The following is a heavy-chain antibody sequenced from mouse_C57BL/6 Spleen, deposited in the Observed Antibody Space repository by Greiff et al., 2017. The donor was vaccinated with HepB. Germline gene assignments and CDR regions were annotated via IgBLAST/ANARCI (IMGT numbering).Heavy chain of an antibody. J-gene: IGHJ1*03. CDR1: GYTFTSYT. CDR3: AIYYGNYVYWYFDV. D-gene: IGHD2-1*01. Sequence: VKLVESGAELARPGASVKMSCKASGYTFTSYTMHWVKQRPGQGLEWIGYINPSSGYTKYNQKFKDKATLTADKSSSTAYMQLSSLTSEDSAVYYCAIYYGNYVYWYFDVWGTGTTVTVSS. CDR2: INPSSGYT. V-gene: IGHV1-4*01.